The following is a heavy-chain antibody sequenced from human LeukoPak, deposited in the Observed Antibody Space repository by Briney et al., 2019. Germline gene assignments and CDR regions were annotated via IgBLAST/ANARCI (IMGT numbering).Heavy chain of an antibody. CDR2: IYPGDSDT. CDR3: ARIKSSTVAGTLFSFDY. J-gene: IGHJ4*02. CDR1: GYSLTSYW. Sequence: GESLKISCKGSGYSLTSYWIGWVRQMPGKGLEWMGIIYPGDSDTRYSPSFQGQVTISADKSISTAYLQWSSLKASDTAMYYCARIKSSTVAGTLFSFDYWGQGTLVTVSS. V-gene: IGHV5-51*01. D-gene: IGHD6-19*01.